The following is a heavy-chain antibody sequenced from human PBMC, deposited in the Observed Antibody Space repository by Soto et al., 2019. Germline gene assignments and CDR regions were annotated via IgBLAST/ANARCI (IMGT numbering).Heavy chain of an antibody. CDR2: IYWDDDK. CDR1: GFSLTTSGVG. CDR3: THRMAASGIDY. D-gene: IGHD6-13*01. Sequence: QITLKESGPTLVKPTQTLTLTCTFSGFSLTTSGVGVGWIRQPPGKALEWLALIYWDDDKRYSPSLKSRLSITNDTSKNQVVLTMTNMDPVDTATYYCTHRMAASGIDYWGQGTLVTVSS. V-gene: IGHV2-5*02. J-gene: IGHJ4*02.